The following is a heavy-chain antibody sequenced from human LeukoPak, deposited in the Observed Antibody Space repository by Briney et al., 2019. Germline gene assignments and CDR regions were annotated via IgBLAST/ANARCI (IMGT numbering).Heavy chain of an antibody. V-gene: IGHV4-39*07. D-gene: IGHD2-15*01. CDR3: ARQLGYCSGGSCYYFDY. J-gene: IGHJ4*02. CDR1: GGSISSSSYY. Sequence: SETLSLTCTVSGGSISSSSYYWGWIRQPPGKGLEWIGSIYYSGSTYYNPSLKSRVSISVDTSKNQFSLKLSSVTAADTAVYYCARQLGYCSGGSCYYFDYWGQGTLVIVSS. CDR2: IYYSGST.